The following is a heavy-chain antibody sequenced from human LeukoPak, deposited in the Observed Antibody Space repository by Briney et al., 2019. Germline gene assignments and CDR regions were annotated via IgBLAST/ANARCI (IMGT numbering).Heavy chain of an antibody. CDR3: ARTIVGATMALDY. CDR1: GGSISSGDYY. D-gene: IGHD1-26*01. CDR2: IYYSGST. Sequence: SQTLSLXCTVSGGSISSGDYYWSWIRQPPGKGPEWIGYIYYSGSTYYNPSLKSRVTISVDTSKNQFSLKLSSVTAADTAAYYCARTIVGATMALDYWGQGTLVTVSS. V-gene: IGHV4-30-4*08. J-gene: IGHJ4*02.